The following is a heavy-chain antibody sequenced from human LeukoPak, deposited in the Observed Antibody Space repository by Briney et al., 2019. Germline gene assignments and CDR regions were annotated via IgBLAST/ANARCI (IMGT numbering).Heavy chain of an antibody. CDR3: ARVRGSSSSAYYFDY. Sequence: GGSLRLSCAASGFIFNTYAMHWVRQAPGKGLEWVAVISYDENNKYYADSVKGRFTISRDNSKNTLYLQMNSLRADDTAVYYCARVRGSSSSAYYFDYWGQGTLVTVSS. J-gene: IGHJ4*02. D-gene: IGHD6-6*01. CDR1: GFIFNTYA. CDR2: ISYDENNK. V-gene: IGHV3-30-3*01.